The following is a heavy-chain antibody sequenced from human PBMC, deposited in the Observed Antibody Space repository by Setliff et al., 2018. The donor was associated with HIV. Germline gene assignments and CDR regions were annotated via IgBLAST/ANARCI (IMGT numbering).Heavy chain of an antibody. CDR3: ATDPGRRITFGGVIVNPDY. J-gene: IGHJ4*02. V-gene: IGHV1-24*01. Sequence: ASVKVSCKASGGTFSSYAISWVRQAPGQGLEWMGGFDPEDGERINAEKFQGRVTMAADTSTDTAYMALSSLTSEDTAVYYCATDPGRRITFGGVIVNPDYWGQGTLVTVSS. CDR2: FDPEDGER. CDR1: GGTFSSYA. D-gene: IGHD3-16*02.